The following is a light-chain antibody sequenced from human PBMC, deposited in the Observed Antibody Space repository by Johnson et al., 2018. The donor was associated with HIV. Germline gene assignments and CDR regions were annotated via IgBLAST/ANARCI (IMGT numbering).Light chain of an antibody. Sequence: QSVLTQPPSVSAAPGQKVTISCSGSSSNIGNNYVSWYQQVPGAAPKLLIYANNKRPSGIADRFSGSKSGTSATLGITGLQTGDEADYYCGTWDTGLSGYVFGSGTKVTVL. CDR1: SSNIGNNY. CDR2: ANN. J-gene: IGLJ1*01. V-gene: IGLV1-51*02. CDR3: GTWDTGLSGYV.